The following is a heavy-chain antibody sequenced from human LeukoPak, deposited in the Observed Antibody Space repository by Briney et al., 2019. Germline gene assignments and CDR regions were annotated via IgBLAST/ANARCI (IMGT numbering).Heavy chain of an antibody. J-gene: IGHJ4*02. CDR2: IGAYNGNT. CDR1: GYTFTSYG. D-gene: IGHD1-26*01. Sequence: ASVKVSCKASGYTFTSYGISWVRQAPGQGLEWMGWIGAYNGNTNYAQKLQGRVTMTTDTSTSTAYMELRSLRSDDTAVYYCARVADPYSGSYFDYWGQGTLVTVSS. V-gene: IGHV1-18*01. CDR3: ARVADPYSGSYFDY.